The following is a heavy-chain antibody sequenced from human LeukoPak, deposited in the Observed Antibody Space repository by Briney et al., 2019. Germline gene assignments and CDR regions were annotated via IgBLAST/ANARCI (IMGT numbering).Heavy chain of an antibody. V-gene: IGHV4-31*03. CDR1: GGSISSGGYY. CDR3: ARNSGWYYFDY. CDR2: IYYSGST. Sequence: PSETLSLTCTVSGGSISSGGYYWSWIRQHPGKDLEWIGYIYYSGSTYYNPSLKSRVTISVDTSKNQFSLKLSSVTAADTAVYYCARNSGWYYFDYWGQGTLVTVSS. J-gene: IGHJ4*02. D-gene: IGHD6-19*01.